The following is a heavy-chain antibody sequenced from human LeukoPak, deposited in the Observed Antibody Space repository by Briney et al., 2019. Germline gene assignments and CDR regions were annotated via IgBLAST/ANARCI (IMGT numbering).Heavy chain of an antibody. CDR1: GFTFGSIA. CDR3: ANDYRSGSFHDF. V-gene: IGHV3-23*01. Sequence: GGSLRLSCAASGFTFGSIAMTWVRQAPGKGLEWVSTVRSNGDTTYNADSVKGRFTISRDNSKNTLYLQMNTLRAEDTAVYYCANDYRSGSFHDFWGQGTLVTVSS. D-gene: IGHD3-10*01. J-gene: IGHJ4*02. CDR2: VRSNGDTT.